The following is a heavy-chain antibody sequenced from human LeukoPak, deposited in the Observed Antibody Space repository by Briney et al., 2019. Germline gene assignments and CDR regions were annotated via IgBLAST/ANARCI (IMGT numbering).Heavy chain of an antibody. Sequence: ASVKVSCTASGYTFTSYGISWVRQAPGQGLEWMGWISAYNGNTNYAQKLQGRVTMTTDTSTSTAYMELRSLRSDDTAVYYCARADIVVVPGDYWGQGTLVTVSS. CDR3: ARADIVVVPGDY. V-gene: IGHV1-18*01. CDR1: GYTFTSYG. J-gene: IGHJ4*02. D-gene: IGHD2-2*01. CDR2: ISAYNGNT.